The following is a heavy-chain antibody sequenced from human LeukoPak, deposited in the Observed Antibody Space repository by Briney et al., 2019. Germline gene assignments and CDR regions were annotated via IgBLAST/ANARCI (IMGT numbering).Heavy chain of an antibody. CDR1: GGSITNYY. V-gene: IGHV4-59*08. D-gene: IGHD3-10*01. Sequence: SETLSLTCTVSGGSITNYYWSWIRQPPGKGLEWIGYVYYSGSTNYNPSLKSRVAISVDTSKNQFSLKLSSVTAADTAVYYCAATMVRGVHTHFDYWGQGTLVTVSS. CDR3: AATMVRGVHTHFDY. J-gene: IGHJ4*02. CDR2: VYYSGST.